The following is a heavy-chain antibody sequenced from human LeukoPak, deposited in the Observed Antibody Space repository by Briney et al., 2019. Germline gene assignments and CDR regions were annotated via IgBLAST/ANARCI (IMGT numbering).Heavy chain of an antibody. D-gene: IGHD6-13*01. V-gene: IGHV5-51*01. J-gene: IGHJ4*02. CDR1: GYSFSNYW. Sequence: GESLKISCKCSGYSFSNYWIGWVRQMPGKGMEWMAIIYPGDSDTRYSPSFQGQVIISADKSISTAYLQWSSLKASDTAMYDCARLSSNWSPFDCWGQGTLVTVSS. CDR2: IYPGDSDT. CDR3: ARLSSNWSPFDC.